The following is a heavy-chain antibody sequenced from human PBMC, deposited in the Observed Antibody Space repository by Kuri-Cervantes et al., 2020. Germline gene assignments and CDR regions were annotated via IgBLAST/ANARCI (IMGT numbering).Heavy chain of an antibody. CDR1: GFTFGDDS. Sequence: GGSLRLSCAASGFTFGDDSLNWVRQAPGKGLEWVSYINSLSTTIYYAESVKGRFTISRDNAKNSLYLQMNSLRVEDTAVHYCARDRVSSLDYWGQGTLVTVSS. D-gene: IGHD6-6*01. CDR3: ARDRVSSLDY. V-gene: IGHV3-48*01. CDR2: INSLSTTI. J-gene: IGHJ4*02.